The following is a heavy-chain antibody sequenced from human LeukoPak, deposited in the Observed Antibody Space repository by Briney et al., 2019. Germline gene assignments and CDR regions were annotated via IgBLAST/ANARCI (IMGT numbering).Heavy chain of an antibody. CDR2: INQDGSEK. V-gene: IGHV3-7*01. Sequence: PGGSLRLSCAASGFTFSSYSMNWVRQAPGKGLEWVANINQDGSEKYYVDSVKGRFTISRDNAKDSLYLQMSSLRAEDTAVYYCARTYRNGDKFCSVYWGQGTLVTVSS. D-gene: IGHD5-24*01. J-gene: IGHJ4*02. CDR1: GFTFSSYS. CDR3: ARTYRNGDKFCSVY.